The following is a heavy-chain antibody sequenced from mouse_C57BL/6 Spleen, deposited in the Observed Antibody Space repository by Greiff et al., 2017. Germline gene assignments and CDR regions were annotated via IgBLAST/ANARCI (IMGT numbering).Heavy chain of an antibody. D-gene: IGHD1-1*01. CDR2: IPPNSGST. V-gene: IGHV1-64*01. CDR3: ARRGYYGSSPYFDY. Sequence: QVQLQQPGAELVKPGASVKLSCKASGYTFTSYWMHWVKQRPGQGLEWIGMIPPNSGSTNYNEKFKSKATLTVDKSSSTAYMQLSSLTSEDSAVXYCARRGYYGSSPYFDYWGQGTTLTVSS. CDR1: GYTFTSYW. J-gene: IGHJ2*01.